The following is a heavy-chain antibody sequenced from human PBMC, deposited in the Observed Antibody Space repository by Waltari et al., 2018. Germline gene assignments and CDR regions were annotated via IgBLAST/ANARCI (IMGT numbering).Heavy chain of an antibody. V-gene: IGHV1-46*01. CDR3: ASAMVVTEVGDY. Sequence: QVQLVQSGAEVKKPGASVKVSCKASGYTFTSYYMHWVRQAPGQGLEWMGIITPSGGSTSYEQKFQGRVTMTRDTSTSTVYMELSSLRSEDTAVYYCASAMVVTEVGDYWGQGTLVTVSS. D-gene: IGHD2-15*01. CDR2: ITPSGGST. CDR1: GYTFTSYY. J-gene: IGHJ4*02.